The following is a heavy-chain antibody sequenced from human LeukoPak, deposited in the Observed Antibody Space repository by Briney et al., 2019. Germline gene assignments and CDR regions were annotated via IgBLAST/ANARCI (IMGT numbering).Heavy chain of an antibody. CDR1: GASIRSYY. CDR3: ARQPPLGSYWFFDL. J-gene: IGHJ2*01. V-gene: IGHV4-4*09. D-gene: IGHD7-27*01. CDR2: IYTSGST. Sequence: SETLSLTCSVSGASIRSYYWSWIRQPPGKGLEWIGYIYTSGSTNHSPSLKGRVSLSMDTSKNHFSLTLSSVPAADTAVYYCARQPPLGSYWFFDLWGRGTLVTVSS.